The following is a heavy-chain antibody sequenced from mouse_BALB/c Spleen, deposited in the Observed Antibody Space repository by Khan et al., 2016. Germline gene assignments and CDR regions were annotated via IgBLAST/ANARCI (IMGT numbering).Heavy chain of an antibody. CDR3: ARPYDYGDFDV. D-gene: IGHD2-4*01. CDR1: GYTFTSYW. V-gene: IGHV1-7*01. CDR2: INPSTGYT. Sequence: VELVESGAELAKPGASVKMSCKASGYTFTSYWMHWVKQRPGQGLEWIGYINPSTGYTEYNQKFKDKATLTADKSSSTAYMQLSSLTSEDSAVYYCARPYDYGDFDVWGAGTTVTVSS. J-gene: IGHJ1*01.